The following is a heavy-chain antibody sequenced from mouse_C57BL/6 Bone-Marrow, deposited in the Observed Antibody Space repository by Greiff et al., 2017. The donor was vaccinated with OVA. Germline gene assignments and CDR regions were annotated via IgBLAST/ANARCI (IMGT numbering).Heavy chain of an antibody. J-gene: IGHJ2*01. CDR1: GYTFTSYW. V-gene: IGHV1-64*01. Sequence: VQLQQPGAELVKPGASVKLSCTASGYTFTSYWMHWVKQRPGQGLEWIGMIHPNSGSTNYNEKFKSKATLTVDKSSSTAYMQLSSLTSEDSAVYYCARSTVVRGDYWGQGTTLTVSS. CDR2: IHPNSGST. CDR3: ARSTVVRGDY. D-gene: IGHD1-1*01.